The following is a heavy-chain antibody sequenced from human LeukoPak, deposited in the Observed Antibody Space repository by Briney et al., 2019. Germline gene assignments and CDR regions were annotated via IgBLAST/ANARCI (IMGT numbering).Heavy chain of an antibody. Sequence: SETLSLTCTVSGGSISSYYWSWIRQPPGKGLEWIGSIYYSGSTYYNPSLKSRVTISVDTYKNQFSLKLSSVTAADTAVYYCARQGQWLAPFDYWGQGTLVTVSS. CDR1: GGSISSYY. CDR2: IYYSGST. J-gene: IGHJ4*02. D-gene: IGHD6-19*01. V-gene: IGHV4-39*01. CDR3: ARQGQWLAPFDY.